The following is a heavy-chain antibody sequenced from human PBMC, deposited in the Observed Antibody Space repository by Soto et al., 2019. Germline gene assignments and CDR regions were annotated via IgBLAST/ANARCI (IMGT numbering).Heavy chain of an antibody. CDR2: ISYSGYT. J-gene: IGHJ4*02. CDR3: ARHYDAYSGSYPFDY. CDR1: GASITSYY. V-gene: IGHV4-59*08. D-gene: IGHD1-26*01. Sequence: PSETLSLTCTASGASITSYYWSWIRQPPGKGLEWIGYISYSGYTNYNPSLKSRVTISFDTSKNQFSLKLSSATAADTAVYYCARHYDAYSGSYPFDYWGQGILVTVSS.